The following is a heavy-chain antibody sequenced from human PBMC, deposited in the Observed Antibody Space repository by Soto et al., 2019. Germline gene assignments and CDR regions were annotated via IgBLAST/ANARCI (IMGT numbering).Heavy chain of an antibody. J-gene: IGHJ4*02. D-gene: IGHD3-9*01. Sequence: EVQLLESGGGLVQPGGSLRLSCAASGFTFSSYAMSWVRQAPGKGREWVSAISVSGGSTYYADSVKGRFTIYRDNSKNTLYLQMNSLRAEDTAVYYCAIYSKSDYDILTGPFDYWGQATLVTVSS. CDR2: ISVSGGST. CDR3: AIYSKSDYDILTGPFDY. CDR1: GFTFSSYA. V-gene: IGHV3-23*01.